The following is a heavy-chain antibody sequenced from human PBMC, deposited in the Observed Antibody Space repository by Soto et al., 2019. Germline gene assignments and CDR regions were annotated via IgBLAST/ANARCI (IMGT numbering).Heavy chain of an antibody. CDR1: GYTFTGYY. V-gene: IGHV1-2*02. CDR2: TNPSNGGT. Sequence: QVHLVQSGAEVKKPGASVKVSCKASGYTFTGYYIHWLRQAPGQGLEWMGWTNPSNGGTNYAQKFKGRVTMTRDTSLSTAYMELTTLRSDDTAVFYCAREVGGGRQYYFDSWGLGTLVTVSS. CDR3: AREVGGGRQYYFDS. D-gene: IGHD3-16*01. J-gene: IGHJ4*02.